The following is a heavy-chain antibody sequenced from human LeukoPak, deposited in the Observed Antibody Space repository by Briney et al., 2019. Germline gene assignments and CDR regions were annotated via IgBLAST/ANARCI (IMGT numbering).Heavy chain of an antibody. D-gene: IGHD2-15*01. CDR3: TRDRVYCSGGSCYSLGFDP. Sequence: PGGSLRLSCAASGFTFSDHYMDWIRQAPEKGLEWVGRTRNKANGYTTEYAASVKGRFTISRDDSKNSLYLQMNSLKTEDTAVYYCTRDRVYCSGGSCYSLGFDPWGQGTLVTVSS. J-gene: IGHJ5*02. CDR2: TRNKANGYTT. CDR1: GFTFSDHY. V-gene: IGHV3-72*01.